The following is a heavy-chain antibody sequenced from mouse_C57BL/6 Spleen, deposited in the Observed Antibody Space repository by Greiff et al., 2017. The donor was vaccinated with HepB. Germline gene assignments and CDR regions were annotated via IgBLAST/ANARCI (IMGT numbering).Heavy chain of an antibody. J-gene: IGHJ4*01. Sequence: VQLQQSGAELAKPGASVKLSCKASGYTFTSYWMHWVKQRPGQGLEWIGYINPSSGYTKYNQKFKDKATLTADKSSSTAYMQLSSLTYEDSAVYYCARRVYSPYYAMDYWGQGTSVTVSS. CDR2: INPSSGYT. V-gene: IGHV1-7*01. D-gene: IGHD2-1*01. CDR3: ARRVYSPYYAMDY. CDR1: GYTFTSYW.